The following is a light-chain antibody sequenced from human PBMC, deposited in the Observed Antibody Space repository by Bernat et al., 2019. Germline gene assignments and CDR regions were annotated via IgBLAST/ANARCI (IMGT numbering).Light chain of an antibody. J-gene: IGLJ2*01. CDR3: QAWDSDSSV. Sequence: SYELTQPPSVSVSPGQTASITCSGDKLGDKYSCWYQQKAGQSPVLVIYEDNKRPSGIPERFSGSNSGSTATLTISGTQAMDEADYYCQAWDSDSSVFGGGTTLTVL. CDR1: KLGDKY. CDR2: EDN. V-gene: IGLV3-1*01.